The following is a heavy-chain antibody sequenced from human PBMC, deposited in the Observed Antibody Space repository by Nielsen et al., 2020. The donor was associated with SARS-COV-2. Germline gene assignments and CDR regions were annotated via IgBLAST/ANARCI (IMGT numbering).Heavy chain of an antibody. J-gene: IGHJ6*02. CDR3: AKDIGWFGELSGMDV. V-gene: IGHV3-11*01. CDR2: ISSSGSTI. Sequence: GGSLRLSCAASGFTFSDYYMSWIRQAPGKGLEWVSYISSSGSTIYYADSVKGRFTISRDNAKNSLYLQMNSLRAEDTALYYCAKDIGWFGELSGMDVWGQGTTVTVSS. CDR1: GFTFSDYY. D-gene: IGHD3-10*01.